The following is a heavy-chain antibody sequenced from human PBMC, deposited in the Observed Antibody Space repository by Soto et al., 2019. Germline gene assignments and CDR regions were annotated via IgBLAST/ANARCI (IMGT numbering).Heavy chain of an antibody. CDR2: IFHSGNT. CDR1: GGSFNANY. J-gene: IGHJ4*02. V-gene: IGHV4-34*12. CDR3: ASARWDY. Sequence: SETLSLTCAVSGGSFNANYWTWIRQPPGKGLEWIGEIFHSGNTNYNPSLKSRVTISVDTSRNQFSLKLTSVTAADTAIYYCASARWDYWGQGTLVTVSS.